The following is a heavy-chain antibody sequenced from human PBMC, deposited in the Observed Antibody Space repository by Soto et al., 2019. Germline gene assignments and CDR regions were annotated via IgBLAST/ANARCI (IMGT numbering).Heavy chain of an antibody. CDR2: IYYSGST. D-gene: IGHD2-2*01. CDR3: ARSVGPSCPFDY. V-gene: IGHV4-59*01. Sequence: QVQLQESGPGLVKPSETLSLTCTVSGRSISSYYWSWIRQPPGKGLEWIGYIYYSGSTNYNPSLKSRVTISVDTSKNQFSLKLSSVTAADTAVYYCARSVGPSCPFDYWGQGTLVTVSS. CDR1: GRSISSYY. J-gene: IGHJ4*02.